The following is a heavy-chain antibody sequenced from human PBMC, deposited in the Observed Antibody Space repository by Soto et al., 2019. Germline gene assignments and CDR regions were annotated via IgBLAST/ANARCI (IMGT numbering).Heavy chain of an antibody. CDR2: IYYSGST. J-gene: IGHJ6*02. V-gene: IGHV4-59*01. D-gene: IGHD4-17*01. Sequence: SSETLSLPCTVSGGSIIRYYWSWIRQPPGKGLEWIVYIYYSGSTNYNPSLKSRVTISVDTSKNQFSLKLSSVTAADTAVYYCARDYGGSDVWGQGTTVTVSS. CDR3: ARDYGGSDV. CDR1: GGSIIRYY.